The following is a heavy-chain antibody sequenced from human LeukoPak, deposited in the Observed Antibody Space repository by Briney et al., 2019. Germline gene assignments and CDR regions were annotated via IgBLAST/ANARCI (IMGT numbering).Heavy chain of an antibody. CDR1: GYSFTDYY. Sequence: ASVKVSCKASGYSFTDYYIHWVRQAPGQGLEWMGWINPHSGGRNLAQKFQGRVTMTRGTSITTAYLELSGLTSGDTAMYYCAKVRDRLSSFYPAAWGQGTLVTVSS. CDR3: AKVRDRLSSFYPAA. J-gene: IGHJ4*02. CDR2: INPHSGGR. V-gene: IGHV1-2*02. D-gene: IGHD6-13*01.